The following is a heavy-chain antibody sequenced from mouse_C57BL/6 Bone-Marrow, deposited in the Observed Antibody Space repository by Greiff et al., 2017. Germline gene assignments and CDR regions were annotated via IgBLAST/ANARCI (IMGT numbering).Heavy chain of an antibody. CDR2: IDPSDSYT. V-gene: IGHV1-59*01. Sequence: QVQLQQPGAELVRPGTSVKLSCKASGYTFTSYWMHWVKQRPGQGLEWIGVIDPSDSYTNYNQKFKGQATLTVATSSSTAYMPLSSLTSEDSAVYYCEEEYYSSYVDWYFDVWGKGTTVTVSS. D-gene: IGHD2-5*01. CDR1: GYTFTSYW. CDR3: EEEYYSSYVDWYFDV. J-gene: IGHJ1*03.